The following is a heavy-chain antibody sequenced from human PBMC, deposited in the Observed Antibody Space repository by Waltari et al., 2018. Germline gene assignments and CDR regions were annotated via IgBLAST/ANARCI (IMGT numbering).Heavy chain of an antibody. Sequence: EVQLLESGGGLVQPGGSLRLSCAASGFTFSSYAMSWVRQAPGKGREWVSAISGSGGSTYSADSGKGRFTISRDNSKNTLYLQMNSLRAEDTAVYYCAKVEQWLVGYFQHWGQGTLVTVSS. CDR2: ISGSGGST. CDR1: GFTFSSYA. V-gene: IGHV3-23*01. D-gene: IGHD6-19*01. CDR3: AKVEQWLVGYFQH. J-gene: IGHJ1*01.